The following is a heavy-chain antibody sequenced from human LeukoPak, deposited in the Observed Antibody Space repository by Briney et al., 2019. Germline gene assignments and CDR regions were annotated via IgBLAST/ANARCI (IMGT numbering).Heavy chain of an antibody. CDR1: GGSISSYY. CDR3: ARVIYGDYVVDY. V-gene: IGHV4-59*01. J-gene: IGHJ4*02. D-gene: IGHD4-17*01. CDR2: IYYSGST. Sequence: SETLSLTCTVSGGSISSYYWSWIRQPPGKGLEWIGYIYYSGSTNYNPSLKSRVTISVDTSKNQFSLKLSSVTAADTAVYYCARVIYGDYVVDYWGQGTLVTVSS.